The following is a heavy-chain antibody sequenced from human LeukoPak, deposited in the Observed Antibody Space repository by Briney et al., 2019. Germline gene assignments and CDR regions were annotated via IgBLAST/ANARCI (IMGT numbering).Heavy chain of an antibody. J-gene: IGHJ4*02. CDR2: ISSGSSSV. Sequence: GGSLRLSCLASGFTFSAYTMNWVRQAPGQGLEWVSYISSGSSSVYYADSVKGRFTISRDNAKNSLYLQMNSLRAEDTAVYYCARPVDYNAGDYWGQGTLVTVSS. CDR1: GFTFSAYT. CDR3: ARPVDYNAGDY. V-gene: IGHV3-48*04. D-gene: IGHD5-12*01.